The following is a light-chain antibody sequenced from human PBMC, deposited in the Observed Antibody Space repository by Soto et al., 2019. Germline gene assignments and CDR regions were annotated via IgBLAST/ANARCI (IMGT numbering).Light chain of an antibody. CDR3: QSYDSNLRGYV. J-gene: IGLJ1*01. CDR2: ANN. V-gene: IGLV1-40*01. CDR1: SSNIGAGYD. Sequence: QSVLTQPPSVSGAPGQRVSISCTGSSSNIGAGYDVHWYQHLPGTAPKLLIYANNNRPSGVPDRFSGSNSGTSASLTITGLQDEDEADYYCQSYDSNLRGYVSGTGTKVTVL.